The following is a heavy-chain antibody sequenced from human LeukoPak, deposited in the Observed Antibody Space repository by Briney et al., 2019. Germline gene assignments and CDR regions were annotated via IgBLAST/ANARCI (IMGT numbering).Heavy chain of an antibody. V-gene: IGHV3-43*02. CDR2: ISGDGGST. D-gene: IGHD3-22*01. CDR3: AKDIQSLARNYYDSSGYAFDI. J-gene: IGHJ3*02. CDR1: GFTFDDYA. Sequence: GGSLRLSCAASGFTFDDYAMHWVRQAPGKGLEWVSLISGDGGSTYYADSVKGRFTVSRDNSKNSLYLQMNSLRTEDTALYYCAKDIQSLARNYYDSSGYAFDIWGQGTMVTVSS.